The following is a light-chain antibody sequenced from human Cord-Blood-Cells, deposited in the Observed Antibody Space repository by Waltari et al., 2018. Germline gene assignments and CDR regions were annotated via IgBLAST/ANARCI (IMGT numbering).Light chain of an antibody. CDR1: SSDVGGYNY. CDR2: DVS. V-gene: IGLV2-14*01. J-gene: IGLJ2*01. Sequence: QSALTQPASVSGSPGQSITISCTGTSSDVGGYNYVSWYQPHPGKAPKLMIYDVSNRPSVVSNRFSGSKSGNTASLTISGLQAEEEADYYCSSYTSSSALVFGGGTKLTVL. CDR3: SSYTSSSALV.